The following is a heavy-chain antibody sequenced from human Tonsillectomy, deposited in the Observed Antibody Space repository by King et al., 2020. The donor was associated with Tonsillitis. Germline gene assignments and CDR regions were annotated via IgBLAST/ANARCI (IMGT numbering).Heavy chain of an antibody. CDR3: ARSSSGWFPYYFDY. J-gene: IGHJ4*02. V-gene: IGHV3-23*04. CDR2: ISGSAGST. Sequence: VQLVESGGGLVQPGGSLRLSCAASAFTFRSFAMSWVRQAPGKGLEWVSVISGSAGSTYYADSVKGRFTISRDNFKNTLYLQMNSLRAEDTAVYYCARSSSGWFPYYFDYWGQGTLVTVSS. CDR1: AFTFRSFA. D-gene: IGHD6-19*01.